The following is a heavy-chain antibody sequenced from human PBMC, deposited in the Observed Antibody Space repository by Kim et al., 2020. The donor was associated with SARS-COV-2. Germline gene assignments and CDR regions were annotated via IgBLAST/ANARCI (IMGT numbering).Heavy chain of an antibody. V-gene: IGHV5-51*01. CDR1: GYSFTSYW. Sequence: GESLKISCKGSGYSFTSYWIGWVRQMPGKGLEWMGIIYPGDSDTRYSPSFQGQVTISADKSISTAYLQWSSLNASDTAMYYCARPPYPQYSSSFGMYTEYDYWGQGTLVTVSS. CDR2: IYPGDSDT. J-gene: IGHJ4*02. D-gene: IGHD6-13*01. CDR3: ARPPYPQYSSSFGMYTEYDY.